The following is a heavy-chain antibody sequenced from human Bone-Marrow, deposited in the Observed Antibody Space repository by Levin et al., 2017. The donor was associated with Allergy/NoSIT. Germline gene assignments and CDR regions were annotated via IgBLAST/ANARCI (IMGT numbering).Heavy chain of an antibody. CDR3: ARGGGAVDI. J-gene: IGHJ3*02. Sequence: GESLKISCAGSGFTLGSYLMTWVRQAPGKGLEWVANIKQDGSEKYYVDSVKGRFTISRDNAKNLLYLQMNSLRAEDTAVYYCARGGGAVDIWGQGTMVTVSS. CDR2: IKQDGSEK. CDR1: GFTLGSYL. V-gene: IGHV3-7*01. D-gene: IGHD3-10*01.